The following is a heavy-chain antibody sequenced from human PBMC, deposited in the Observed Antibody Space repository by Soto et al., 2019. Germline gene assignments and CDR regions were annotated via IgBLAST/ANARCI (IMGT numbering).Heavy chain of an antibody. Sequence: EVQLVGSGGGLIQPGGSLRLSCAASGFTVSNNYMRWVRQAPGKGLEWVSLIYSGGSTHYADSVKGRFTISRDNSKNTLYLQMNSLRVEDTAVYYCARDPPGIAASGGGGWGQGTLVTVSS. V-gene: IGHV3-53*01. J-gene: IGHJ4*02. CDR3: ARDPPGIAASGGGG. CDR1: GFTVSNNY. CDR2: IYSGGST. D-gene: IGHD6-13*01.